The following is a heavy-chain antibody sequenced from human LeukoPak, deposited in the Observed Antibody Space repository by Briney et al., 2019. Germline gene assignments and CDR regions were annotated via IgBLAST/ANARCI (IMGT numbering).Heavy chain of an antibody. CDR3: ARDNGAAAGLGGYYYGMDV. Sequence: GGSLRLSCAASGFTFSSYEMNRVRQAPGKGLEWVSYISSSGSTIYYADSVKGRFTISRDNAKNSLYLQMNSLRAEDTAVYYCARDNGAAAGLGGYYYGMDVWGKGTTVTVSS. D-gene: IGHD6-13*01. CDR2: ISSSGSTI. J-gene: IGHJ6*04. CDR1: GFTFSSYE. V-gene: IGHV3-48*03.